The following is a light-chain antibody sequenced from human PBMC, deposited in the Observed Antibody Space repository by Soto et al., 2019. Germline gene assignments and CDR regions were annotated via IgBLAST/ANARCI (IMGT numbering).Light chain of an antibody. Sequence: EIVLTQSPATLSLSPGERDTLSCRASQSVSSYLAWYQQKPGQAPRLLIYDASNRATGIPARFSGSGSGTDFTLTISSLEPEDFAVYYCQQRSNWPLTFGGGTRWISN. V-gene: IGKV3-11*01. CDR3: QQRSNWPLT. CDR2: DAS. J-gene: IGKJ4*01. CDR1: QSVSSY.